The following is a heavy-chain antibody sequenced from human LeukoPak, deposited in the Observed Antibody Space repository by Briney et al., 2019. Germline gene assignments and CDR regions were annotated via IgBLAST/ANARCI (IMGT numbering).Heavy chain of an antibody. CDR3: ARDPYSGTYHVYWFDP. V-gene: IGHV3-48*01. CDR1: GFTFSSYS. Sequence: GGSLRPSCEASGFTFSSYSMIWVRQAPGKGLEWVSYISSSSGTIYYADSVKGRFTISRDNAKNSLYLQMNSLRAEDTALYYCARDPYSGTYHVYWFDPWGQGTLATVSS. CDR2: ISSSSGTI. D-gene: IGHD1-26*01. J-gene: IGHJ5*02.